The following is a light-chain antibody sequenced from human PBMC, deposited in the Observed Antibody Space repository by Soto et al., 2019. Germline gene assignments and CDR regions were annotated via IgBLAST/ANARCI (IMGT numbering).Light chain of an antibody. CDR3: QSYDSSLSGRYV. CDR1: SSNIGAGFD. J-gene: IGLJ1*01. CDR2: GST. V-gene: IGLV1-40*01. Sequence: QAVVTQPPSVSGAPGQRVTISCTGSSSNIGAGFDVNWYQHLPGTAPKLLIYGSTNRPSGVPDRFSGSKSGTSASLAITGLQAEDEADYYCQSYDSSLSGRYVFGTGTKLTVL.